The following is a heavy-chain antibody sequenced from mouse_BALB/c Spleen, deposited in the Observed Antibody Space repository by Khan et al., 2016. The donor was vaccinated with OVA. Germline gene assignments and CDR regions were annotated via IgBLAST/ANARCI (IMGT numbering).Heavy chain of an antibody. CDR3: ARSPYGNFAY. CDR1: GFTFSTYA. CDR2: ISSDGDYT. D-gene: IGHD2-1*01. J-gene: IGHJ3*01. Sequence: EVKLLESGGGLVKPGGSLKLSCAVSGFTFSTYAMSWVRQTPEKRLEWVATISSDGDYTYYLDNVTGRFTISRDNAKNTLYLQMSSLKSEDTAMYYCARSPYGNFAYWGQGTLVTVSA. V-gene: IGHV5-9-3*01.